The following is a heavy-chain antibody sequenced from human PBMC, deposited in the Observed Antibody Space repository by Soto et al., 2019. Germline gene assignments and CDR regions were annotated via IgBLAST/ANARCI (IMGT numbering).Heavy chain of an antibody. CDR1: GVSVNSGGFY. D-gene: IGHD3-22*01. J-gene: IGHJ4*02. Sequence: PWETLSLSCGVSGVSVNSGGFYWMRLRQRPGKGLEWIGDIYYTGSTFYHPSLETRVTLSLDTSNNQFSLNLGSVTAADTAVYYCATKPRYDSSGYFYFWGQGTQVTVSS. CDR3: ATKPRYDSSGYFYF. V-gene: IGHV4-31*11. CDR2: IYYTGST.